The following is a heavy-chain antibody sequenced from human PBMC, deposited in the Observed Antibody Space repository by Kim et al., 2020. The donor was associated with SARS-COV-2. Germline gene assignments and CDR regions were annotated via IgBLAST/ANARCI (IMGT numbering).Heavy chain of an antibody. CDR2: INHSGST. J-gene: IGHJ6*02. Sequence: SETLSLTCAVYGGSFSDYNWSWIRQPPGKGLEWIGEINHSGSTNVSPSLKSRITISVDTSKSQFSLRLKSMTATYTAVYYCARGRAGVVPAPVLGLGPFYDYYAMDVWGRGTPVAVSS. CDR3: ARGRAGVVPAPVLGLGPFYDYYAMDV. D-gene: IGHD2-2*01. V-gene: IGHV4-34*01. CDR1: GGSFSDYN.